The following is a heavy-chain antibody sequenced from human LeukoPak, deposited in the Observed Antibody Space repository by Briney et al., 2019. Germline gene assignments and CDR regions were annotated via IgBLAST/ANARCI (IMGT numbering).Heavy chain of an antibody. CDR2: IIPILGIA. Sequence: ASVKVSCKASRGTFSSYTISWVRRAPGQGLEWMGRIIPILGIANYAQKFQGRVTITADKSTSTAYMELSSLRSEDTAVYYCASGVLGSYGFSYWGQGTLVTVSS. J-gene: IGHJ4*02. CDR3: ASGVLGSYGFSY. D-gene: IGHD5-18*01. V-gene: IGHV1-69*02. CDR1: RGTFSSYT.